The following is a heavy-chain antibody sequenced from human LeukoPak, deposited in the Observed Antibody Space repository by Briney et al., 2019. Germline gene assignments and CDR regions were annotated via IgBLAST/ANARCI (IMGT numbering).Heavy chain of an antibody. CDR2: IYYSGST. Sequence: SETLSLTGIFLGASIRRGDYYWTWFRTHPGKGLEWIGYIYYSGSTYYNPSLKSRVTISVDTSKNQFSLKLSSVTAADTAVYYCARGQDVWGKGTTVTVSS. CDR3: ARGQDV. J-gene: IGHJ6*04. V-gene: IGHV4-31*03. CDR1: GASIRRGDYY.